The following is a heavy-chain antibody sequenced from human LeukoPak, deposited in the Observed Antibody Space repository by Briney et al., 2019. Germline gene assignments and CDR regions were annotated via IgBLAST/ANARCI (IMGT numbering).Heavy chain of an antibody. D-gene: IGHD4-17*01. Sequence: GGSLRLSCAAPGFTCSSYAMAWVRQAPGKGLEWVSAISGSGAYTYYADSVKGRFAISRDSSKNMLYLQMNSLRAEDTAIYYCAKDIGPDYGDYLDYWGQGTLVTVSS. CDR3: AKDIGPDYGDYLDY. J-gene: IGHJ4*02. CDR2: ISGSGAYT. CDR1: GFTCSSYA. V-gene: IGHV3-23*01.